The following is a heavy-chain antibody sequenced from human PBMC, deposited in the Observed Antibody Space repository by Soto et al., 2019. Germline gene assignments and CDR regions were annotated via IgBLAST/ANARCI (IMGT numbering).Heavy chain of an antibody. CDR3: AKEGIVVVTAGGTFDI. CDR2: ISGSGGST. Sequence: GGSLRLSCAASGFTLSSYAMSWVRQAPGKGLEWVSAISGSGGSTYYADSVKGRFTISRDNSKNTLYLQMNSLRAEDTAVYYCAKEGIVVVTAGGTFDIWGQGTMVTVSS. CDR1: GFTLSSYA. D-gene: IGHD2-21*02. V-gene: IGHV3-23*01. J-gene: IGHJ3*02.